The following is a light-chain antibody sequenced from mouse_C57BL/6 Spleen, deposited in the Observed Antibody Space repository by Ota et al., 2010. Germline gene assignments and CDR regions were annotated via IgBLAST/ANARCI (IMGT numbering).Light chain of an antibody. CDR1: QXVYYSSNQKNY. CDR3: LQYDNLLLT. Sequence: MTQSPSSLAVSAXKRYTMSCKSSQXVYYSSNQKNYLAWYQXKPGQSPKLLLIHYTSTLQPGIPSRFSGSGSGRDYSFSISNLEPEDIATYYCLQYDNLLLTFGAGTKLELK. CDR2: YTS. J-gene: IGKJ5*01. V-gene: IGKV8-27*01.